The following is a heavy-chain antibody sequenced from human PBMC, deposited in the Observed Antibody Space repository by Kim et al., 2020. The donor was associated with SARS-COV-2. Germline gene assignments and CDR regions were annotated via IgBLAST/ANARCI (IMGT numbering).Heavy chain of an antibody. CDR2: IYHSGST. V-gene: IGHV4-4*02. D-gene: IGHD3-10*01. Sequence: SETLSLTCAVSGGSISSSNWWSWVRQPPGKGLEWIGEIYHSGSTNYNPSLKSRVTISVDKSKNQISLKLSSVTAADTAVYYCARSAWIMVRVVPYYYYGMDVWGQGTTVTVSS. CDR1: GGSISSSNW. J-gene: IGHJ6*02. CDR3: ARSAWIMVRVVPYYYYGMDV.